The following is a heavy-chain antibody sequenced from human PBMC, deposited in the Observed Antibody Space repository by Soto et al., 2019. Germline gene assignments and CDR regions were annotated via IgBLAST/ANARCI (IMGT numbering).Heavy chain of an antibody. D-gene: IGHD2-2*01. CDR3: AKDMPPCGMDV. CDR1: GGSISNDY. J-gene: IGHJ6*02. V-gene: IGHV4-59*01. Sequence: SETLSLTCTVSGGSISNDYWSWIRQPPGKGLEWIGSIYYTGNSNHSPSLQSRVTISVDTSKNQFSLKLSSVTAADTAVYYCAKDMPPCGMDVWGQGTTVTVSS. CDR2: IYYTGNS.